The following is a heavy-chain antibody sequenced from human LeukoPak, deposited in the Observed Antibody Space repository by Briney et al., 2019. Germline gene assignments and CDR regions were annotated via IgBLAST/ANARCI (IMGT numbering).Heavy chain of an antibody. J-gene: IGHJ4*02. V-gene: IGHV4-4*07. D-gene: IGHD3-9*01. CDR2: IYTSGST. CDR1: GGSISSYY. CDR3: ARRLRYFDWLLRYFDY. Sequence: SETLSLTCTVSGGSISSYYWSWIRQPAGKGLEWIGRIYTSGSTNYNPSLKSRVTMSVDTSKNQFSLKLSSVTATDTAVYYCARRLRYFDWLLRYFDYWGQGTLVTVSS.